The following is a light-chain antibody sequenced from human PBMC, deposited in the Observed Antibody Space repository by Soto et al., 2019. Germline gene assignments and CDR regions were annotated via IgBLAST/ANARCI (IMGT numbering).Light chain of an antibody. V-gene: IGKV1-39*01. CDR1: QSISTY. CDR2: GAY. J-gene: IGKJ1*01. CDR3: QESSSTWT. Sequence: DIQMTQSPSSLSASVGDGVTITCRASQSISTYLNWYRQKPGKAPXXLIYGAYTLHSGVPSRFSGGGSGTHFTLTISGLQPEDFATYFCQESSSTWTFGQGTKVDIK.